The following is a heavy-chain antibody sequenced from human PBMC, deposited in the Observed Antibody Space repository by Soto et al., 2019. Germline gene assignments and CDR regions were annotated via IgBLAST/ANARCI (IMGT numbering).Heavy chain of an antibody. CDR2: ISDFGTNI. Sequence: GGSLRLSCAGSGFKFKSYAIHWVRQAPGKGLEWVAVISDFGTNINYADSVKGRFSVSRDNSKNTMFLQRSSVRLDDSCVYFCAMDNWGDMGAYYGMDVWGQGTTVTVSS. CDR1: GFKFKSYA. CDR3: AMDNWGDMGAYYGMDV. V-gene: IGHV3-30-3*01. D-gene: IGHD7-27*01. J-gene: IGHJ6*02.